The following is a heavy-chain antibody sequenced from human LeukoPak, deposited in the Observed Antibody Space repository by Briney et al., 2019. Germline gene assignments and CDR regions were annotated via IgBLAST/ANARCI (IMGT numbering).Heavy chain of an antibody. D-gene: IGHD2-2*01. Sequence: PSEXLSLTCTVSGGSISSYYWSWLRQPAGKGLEWIGRIYTSGRTNYNPSLTSRVTMSVDTSKKQFSLKLSSVTAADTAVYYCARDIVVVPAAILDAFDIWGQGTMVTVSS. V-gene: IGHV4-4*07. CDR3: ARDIVVVPAAILDAFDI. CDR2: IYTSGRT. J-gene: IGHJ3*02. CDR1: GGSISSYY.